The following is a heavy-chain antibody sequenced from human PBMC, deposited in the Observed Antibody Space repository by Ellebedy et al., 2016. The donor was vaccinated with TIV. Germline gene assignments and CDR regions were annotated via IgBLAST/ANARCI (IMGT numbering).Heavy chain of an antibody. CDR2: IVVSP. Sequence: ASVKVSCKASGGTFNNFAISWVRQAPGRGLEWMGGIVVSPDYAQTFQGRLTITADDSPTTAHMELSNLRSDDTAVYYCAKLGRFGESMPPYYYYGMDVWGQGTTVTVSS. J-gene: IGHJ6*02. V-gene: IGHV1-69*13. CDR1: GGTFNNFA. D-gene: IGHD3-10*01. CDR3: AKLGRFGESMPPYYYYGMDV.